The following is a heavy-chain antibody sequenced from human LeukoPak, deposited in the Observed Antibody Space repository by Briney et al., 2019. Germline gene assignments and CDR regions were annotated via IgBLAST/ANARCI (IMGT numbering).Heavy chain of an antibody. CDR2: IYTGGTT. CDR1: GPTVSTDY. V-gene: IGHV3-66*01. Sequence: GGSLRLSCAASGPTVSTDYTNWVRQAPGKGLEWVSVIYTGGTTYYADSVRGRFFISRDTSKNTLSLQMNSLRAEDTAVYYCARGPDYLMDVWGQGTTVTVSS. J-gene: IGHJ6*02. D-gene: IGHD5-12*01. CDR3: ARGPDYLMDV.